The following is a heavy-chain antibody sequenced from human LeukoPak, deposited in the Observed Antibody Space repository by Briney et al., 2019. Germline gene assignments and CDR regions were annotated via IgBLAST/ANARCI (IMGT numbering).Heavy chain of an antibody. V-gene: IGHV3-30*02. D-gene: IGHD6-13*01. Sequence: GGSLRLSCAASGFTFRTHGMHWVRQTPGKGLEWVTFIRNDGTIQYYADSVKGRFTLSRDTSKNTLYLQMNSLRPEDTAVYFCAKTGSSSWGYFDYWGQGTLVTVSS. CDR2: IRNDGTIQ. CDR1: GFTFRTHG. J-gene: IGHJ4*02. CDR3: AKTGSSSWGYFDY.